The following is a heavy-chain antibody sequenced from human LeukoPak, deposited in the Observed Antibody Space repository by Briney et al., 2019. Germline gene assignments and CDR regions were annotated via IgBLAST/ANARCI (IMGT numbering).Heavy chain of an antibody. V-gene: IGHV3-20*04. D-gene: IGHD3-10*02. CDR1: GFTFDEYG. CDR2: INWNGGNS. CDR3: AELGITMIGGI. J-gene: IGHJ6*04. Sequence: GGSLRLSCAVSGFTFDEYGMSWVRQAPGKGLEWVSGINWNGGNSAYADSVRGRFTISRDNAKNSLYLQMNSLRAEDTAVYYCAELGITMIGGIWGKGTTVTISS.